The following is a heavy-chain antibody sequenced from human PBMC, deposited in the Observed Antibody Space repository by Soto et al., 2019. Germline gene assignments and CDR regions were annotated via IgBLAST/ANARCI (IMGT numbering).Heavy chain of an antibody. Sequence: ASVKVSCKASGYTFTGYYMHWVRQAPGQGLEWMGWINPNSGGTNYAQKFQGWVTMIRVTSISTAYMELSRLRFDDTAVYYCARAPGDSSSWDYWGQGTLVTVSS. V-gene: IGHV1-2*04. D-gene: IGHD6-13*01. CDR2: INPNSGGT. CDR1: GYTFTGYY. CDR3: ARAPGDSSSWDY. J-gene: IGHJ4*02.